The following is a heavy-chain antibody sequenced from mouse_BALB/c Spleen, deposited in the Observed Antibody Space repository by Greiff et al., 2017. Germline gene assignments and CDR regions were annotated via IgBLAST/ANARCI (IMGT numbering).Heavy chain of an antibody. Sequence: EVKLVESGPELVKPGASVKISCKASGYTFTDYNMHWVKQSHGKSLEWIGYIYPYNGGTGYNQKFKSKATLTVDNSSSTAYMELRSLTSEDSAVYYCARHYGSSFYYWGQGTSVTVSS. CDR1: GYTFTDYN. CDR3: ARHYGSSFYY. D-gene: IGHD1-1*01. CDR2: IYPYNGGT. V-gene: IGHV1S29*02. J-gene: IGHJ4*01.